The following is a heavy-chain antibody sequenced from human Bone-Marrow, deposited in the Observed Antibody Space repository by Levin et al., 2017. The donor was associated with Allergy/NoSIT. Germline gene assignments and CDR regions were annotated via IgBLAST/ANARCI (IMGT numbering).Heavy chain of an antibody. J-gene: IGHJ3*02. Sequence: GGSLRLSCAASGFTFSSYSMNWVRQAPGKGLEWVSSISSSSSYIYYADSVKGRFTISRDNAKNSLYLQMNSLRAEDTAVYYCARDPHNYGSGSPDAFDIWGQGTMVTVSS. CDR2: ISSSSSYI. CDR1: GFTFSSYS. V-gene: IGHV3-21*01. D-gene: IGHD3-10*01. CDR3: ARDPHNYGSGSPDAFDI.